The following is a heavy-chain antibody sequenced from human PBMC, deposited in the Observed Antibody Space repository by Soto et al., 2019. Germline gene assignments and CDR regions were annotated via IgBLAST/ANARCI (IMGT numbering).Heavy chain of an antibody. J-gene: IGHJ6*03. CDR1: GFTFSDYY. D-gene: IGHD2-2*01. Sequence: PGGSLRLSCAASGFTFSDYYMSWIRQAPGKGLEWVSYISSSGSTIYYADSVKGRFTISRDNAKNSLYLQMNSLRAEDTAVYYCARDMDSGVVPVHYYYMDVWGKGTTVTVSS. CDR3: ARDMDSGVVPVHYYYMDV. CDR2: ISSSGSTI. V-gene: IGHV3-11*01.